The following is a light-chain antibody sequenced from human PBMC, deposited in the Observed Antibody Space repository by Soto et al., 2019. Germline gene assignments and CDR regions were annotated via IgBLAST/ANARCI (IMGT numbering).Light chain of an antibody. J-gene: IGKJ2*03. Sequence: DVPMTQSPSTLSASVGDRVTITCRASQSIEGWLAWFQQKPGKAPKVVIYDVSTLESGVPSRFSGSGYGTDFSLTISSLQADDFASYHCQQYKSYPYSFGQGTKLEIK. V-gene: IGKV1-5*01. CDR1: QSIEGW. CDR2: DVS. CDR3: QQYKSYPYS.